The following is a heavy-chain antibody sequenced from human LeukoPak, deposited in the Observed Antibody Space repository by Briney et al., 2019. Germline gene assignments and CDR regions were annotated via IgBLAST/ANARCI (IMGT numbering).Heavy chain of an antibody. CDR1: GGTFSSYA. J-gene: IGHJ4*02. V-gene: IGHV1-69*06. CDR2: IIPIFGTA. Sequence: SVKVSCKASGGTFSSYAISWVRQAPGQGLEWMGGIIPIFGTANYAQKFQGRVTITADKSTSTAYMELSSLRSEDTAVYYCARGVAYDFWSGYTKPYYFDYWGQGTLVTVSS. D-gene: IGHD3-3*01. CDR3: ARGVAYDFWSGYTKPYYFDY.